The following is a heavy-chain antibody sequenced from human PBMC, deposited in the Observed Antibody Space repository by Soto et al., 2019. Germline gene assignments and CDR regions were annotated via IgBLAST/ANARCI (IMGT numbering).Heavy chain of an antibody. V-gene: IGHV3-33*01. D-gene: IGHD2-21*02. CDR3: ARDVMVTAMVMWYVAL. Sequence: QVQLVESGGGVVQPGRSLRLSCAASGFTFSSYGMHWLRPAPGTGLEWVAVIWYDGSNKYYADSVKGRFTISRDNSKNTLYLQVNSLRAEDTAVYYCARDVMVTAMVMWYVALWGRGTLVTVSS. CDR2: IWYDGSNK. CDR1: GFTFSSYG. J-gene: IGHJ2*01.